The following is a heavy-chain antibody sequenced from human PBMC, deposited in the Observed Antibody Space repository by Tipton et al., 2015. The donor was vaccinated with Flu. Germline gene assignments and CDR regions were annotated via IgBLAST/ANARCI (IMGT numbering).Heavy chain of an antibody. V-gene: IGHV4-38-2*02. D-gene: IGHD2-21*01. J-gene: IGHJ4*02. CDR2: VFYGGI. CDR3: AKIEGSFEMGSCVGSGCLIDF. Sequence: GLVKPSETLSLRCSVTGYSVSRGYYWAWIRQPPGKGLEWIGSVFYGGISSNPSLKSRPTISLDTPKNQFSLRLSSVTAADTAVYYCAKIEGSFEMGSCVGSGCLIDFWGQGILVSVSS. CDR1: GYSVSRGYY.